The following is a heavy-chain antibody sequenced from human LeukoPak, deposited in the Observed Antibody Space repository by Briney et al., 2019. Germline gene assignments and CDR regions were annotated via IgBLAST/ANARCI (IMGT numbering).Heavy chain of an antibody. Sequence: SGPTLLNPTQTLTLTCTFSGFSRPTSGEGVGWIRHPPAKALAWLSVIYCDDDERYSPSLKSRLTITKGTSKNQVVLTMTNMHPVDTATYYCAVTNYTDPTPGWLDPWGQGTLVTVSS. V-gene: IGHV2-5*02. CDR2: IYCDDDE. CDR1: GFSRPTSGEG. D-gene: IGHD2-2*02. J-gene: IGHJ5*02. CDR3: AVTNYTDPTPGWLDP.